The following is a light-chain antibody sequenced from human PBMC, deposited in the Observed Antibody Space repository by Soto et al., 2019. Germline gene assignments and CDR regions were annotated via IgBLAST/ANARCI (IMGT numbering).Light chain of an antibody. CDR1: SSNIASNN. V-gene: IGLV1-44*01. Sequence: QSVLTQPPSASGTPGPRVTISCSGSSSNIASNNVNWYQQLPGAAPKLLIYGNNQWPSGVPDRFSGSKSGTSASLAISGLQSEDEADYYCAAWDDSLNGVVFGGGTKLTVL. CDR2: GNN. J-gene: IGLJ2*01. CDR3: AAWDDSLNGVV.